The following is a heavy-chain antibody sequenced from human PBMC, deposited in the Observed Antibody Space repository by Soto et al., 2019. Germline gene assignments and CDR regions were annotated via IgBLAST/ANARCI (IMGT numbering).Heavy chain of an antibody. D-gene: IGHD2-2*01. Sequence: SETLSLTCTVSGGSISSYYWSWIRQPPGKGLEWIGYIYYSGSTNYNPSLKSRVTISVDTSKNQFSLKLSSVTAADTAAYYCARWRGHCSSTSCYSYYYYYGMDVWGQGTTVTVS. J-gene: IGHJ6*02. CDR2: IYYSGST. CDR1: GGSISSYY. CDR3: ARWRGHCSSTSCYSYYYYYGMDV. V-gene: IGHV4-59*01.